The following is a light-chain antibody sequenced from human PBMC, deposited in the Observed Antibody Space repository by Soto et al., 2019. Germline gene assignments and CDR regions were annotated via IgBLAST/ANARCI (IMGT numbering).Light chain of an antibody. V-gene: IGKV1-5*03. Sequence: DIQMTQSPSTLSASVGERVTITCRASQSISSWLAWYQQKPGKAPKLLIYKASSLKSGVPSRFSGSGSGTAFTLTITSLQPDDFATYYCQQYNSNWTFGQGTKVEIK. CDR2: KAS. CDR3: QQYNSNWT. CDR1: QSISSW. J-gene: IGKJ1*01.